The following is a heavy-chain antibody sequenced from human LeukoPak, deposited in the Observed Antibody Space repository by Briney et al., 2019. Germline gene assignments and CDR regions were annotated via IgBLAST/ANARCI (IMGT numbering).Heavy chain of an antibody. V-gene: IGHV3-33*01. Sequence: GGSLRLSCAASGFTFSSYGMHRVRQAPGKGLEWVAVIWYDGSNKYYADSVKGRFTISRDNSKNTLYLQMNSLRAEDTAVYYCARATGYSYGLDYWGQGTLVTVSS. CDR2: IWYDGSNK. D-gene: IGHD5-18*01. CDR3: ARATGYSYGLDY. J-gene: IGHJ4*02. CDR1: GFTFSSYG.